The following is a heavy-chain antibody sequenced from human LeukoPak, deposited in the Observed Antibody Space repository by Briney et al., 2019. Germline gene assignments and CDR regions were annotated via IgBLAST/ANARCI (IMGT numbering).Heavy chain of an antibody. D-gene: IGHD1-26*01. CDR3: ARDVGGSLDY. V-gene: IGHV3-11*04. Sequence: AGGSLRLSCAASGFTFSDYYMSWIRQAPGKGLEWVSYISSSGSTIYYADSVKGRFTISRDNARNSVYLQMSSLRGDDTAVYYCARDVGGSLDYWGQGTLVTVSS. CDR2: ISSSGSTI. CDR1: GFTFSDYY. J-gene: IGHJ4*02.